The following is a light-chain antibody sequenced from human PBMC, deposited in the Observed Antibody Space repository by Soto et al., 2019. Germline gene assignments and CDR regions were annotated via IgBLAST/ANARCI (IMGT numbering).Light chain of an antibody. CDR1: DVINSY. Sequence: DIEMTQSPSSLSASLGDRVTITCRASDVINSYLAWYQQRPGKAPILLIHTSSTLQSGVPSRFSGSGSGTDFTLTIINLQPEDVATYYCQKYDSAPWAFGQGTKVEI. J-gene: IGKJ1*01. CDR3: QKYDSAPWA. V-gene: IGKV1-27*01. CDR2: TSS.